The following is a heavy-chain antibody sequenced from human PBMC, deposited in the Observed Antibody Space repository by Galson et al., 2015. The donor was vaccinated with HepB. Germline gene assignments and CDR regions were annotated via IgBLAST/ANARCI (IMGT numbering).Heavy chain of an antibody. J-gene: IGHJ5*02. CDR2: INSGGSAI. CDR1: RFTFSDYY. CDR3: ARDPGYSSSWYNWFDP. D-gene: IGHD6-13*01. Sequence: SLRLSCAASRFTFSDYYMGWIRRAPGKGLEWILYINSGGSAIYYADSVKGRFTISRDNAKNSLYLQMNSLRAEDTAVYYCARDPGYSSSWYNWFDPWGQGTLVTVSS. V-gene: IGHV3-11*01.